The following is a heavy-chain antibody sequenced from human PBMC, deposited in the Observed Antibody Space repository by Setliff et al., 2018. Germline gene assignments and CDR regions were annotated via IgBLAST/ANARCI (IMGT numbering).Heavy chain of an antibody. J-gene: IGHJ4*02. CDR2: IGVYTGKT. V-gene: IGHV1-18*01. Sequence: ASVKVSCKASGYKFADYEITWVRQAPGQGLEWMGWIGVYTGKTYYAHKFQDRVTMTTDTSTGTAYLELRSLRSDDTAVYYCSRLVRYCTTTTCQRLSGGEYWGQGTLVTVSS. CDR1: GYKFADYE. D-gene: IGHD2-2*01. CDR3: SRLVRYCTTTTCQRLSGGEY.